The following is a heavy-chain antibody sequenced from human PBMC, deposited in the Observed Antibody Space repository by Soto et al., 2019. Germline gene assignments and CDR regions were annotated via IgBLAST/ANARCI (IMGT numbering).Heavy chain of an antibody. CDR2: INPSGGST. CDR1: GYTFTSYY. Sequence: ASVKVSCKASGYTFTSYYMHWVRQAPGQGLERMGIINPSGGSTSYAQKFQGRVTMTRDTSTSTVYMELSSLRSEDTAVYYCAREAEPYYDFWSGYSYYNHEMDVWGQGTTVTVSS. J-gene: IGHJ6*02. V-gene: IGHV1-46*01. CDR3: AREAEPYYDFWSGYSYYNHEMDV. D-gene: IGHD3-3*01.